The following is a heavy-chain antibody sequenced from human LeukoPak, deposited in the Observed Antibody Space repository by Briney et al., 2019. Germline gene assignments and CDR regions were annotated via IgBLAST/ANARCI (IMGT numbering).Heavy chain of an antibody. Sequence: GGSLRLSCAASGFSFRTYGMTWVRQAPGKGLEWVSVISDSGGSTNYADSVKGRFTISRDNSKNTLYLQMNSLRVEDTAVYYCAPQIHDSSGWHAFDFRGQGTMVTVSS. CDR1: GFSFRTYG. CDR2: ISDSGGST. D-gene: IGHD6-19*01. V-gene: IGHV3-23*01. J-gene: IGHJ3*01. CDR3: APQIHDSSGWHAFDF.